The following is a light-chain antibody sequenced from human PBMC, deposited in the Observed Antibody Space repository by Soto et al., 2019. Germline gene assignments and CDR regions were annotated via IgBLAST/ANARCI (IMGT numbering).Light chain of an antibody. J-gene: IGLJ7*01. Sequence: QSALTQPRSVSGSPGQSVTISCTGTSSDVGTYNYVSWYQQHPGKAPKLMIYDITKRPSGVPDRFSGSKSGNTASLTISGLQAEDEAGYYCCSYAGSYTWVFGGGTQLTVL. CDR2: DIT. CDR1: SSDVGTYNY. CDR3: CSYAGSYTWV. V-gene: IGLV2-11*01.